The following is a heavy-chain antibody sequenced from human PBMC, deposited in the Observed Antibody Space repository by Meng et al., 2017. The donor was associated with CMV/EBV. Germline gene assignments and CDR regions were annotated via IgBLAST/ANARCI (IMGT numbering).Heavy chain of an antibody. CDR3: ARDGLDIVATISGDYFDY. D-gene: IGHD5-12*01. V-gene: IGHV3-30-3*01. CDR1: GFTFSSYA. Sequence: SLKISCAASGFTFSSYAMHLVRQAPGKGLEWVAVISYDGSNKYYADSVKGRVTISRDNSKNTLYLQMNSLRAEDTAVYYCARDGLDIVATISGDYFDYWGQGTLVTVSS. J-gene: IGHJ4*02. CDR2: ISYDGSNK.